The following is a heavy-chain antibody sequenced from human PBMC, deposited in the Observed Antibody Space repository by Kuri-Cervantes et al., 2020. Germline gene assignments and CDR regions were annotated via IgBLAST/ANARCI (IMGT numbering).Heavy chain of an antibody. Sequence: ESLKISCAVYGGSFSGYYWSWIRQPPGKGLEWIGEINHSGSTNYNPSLKSRVTISVDTSKNQFSLKLSSVTAADTAVYYCARDPLLLRYFDWSINGWFDPWGQGTLVTVSS. CDR2: INHSGST. J-gene: IGHJ5*02. D-gene: IGHD3-9*01. CDR3: ARDPLLLRYFDWSINGWFDP. CDR1: GGSFSGYY. V-gene: IGHV4-34*01.